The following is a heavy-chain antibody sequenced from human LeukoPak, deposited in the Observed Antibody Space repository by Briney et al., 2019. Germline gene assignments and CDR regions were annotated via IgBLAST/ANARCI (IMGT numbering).Heavy chain of an antibody. V-gene: IGHV4-59*12. J-gene: IGHJ3*02. CDR1: GDSISSYY. Sequence: SGPTLVKPSETLSLTCTVSGDSISSYYWSWIRQPPGKGLEWIGYIYYSGSTKYNPSLKSRVTISVDTSKNQFSLKLNSVTAADTAVYYCAKSNGYGLIDIWGQGTMVTVSS. D-gene: IGHD3-22*01. CDR2: IYYSGST. CDR3: AKSNGYGLIDI.